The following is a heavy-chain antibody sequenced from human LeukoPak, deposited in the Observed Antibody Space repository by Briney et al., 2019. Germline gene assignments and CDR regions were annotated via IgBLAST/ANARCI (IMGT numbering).Heavy chain of an antibody. CDR3: AKPYYYDSSGYYYYYYMDV. CDR1: GFTFSSYA. D-gene: IGHD3-22*01. V-gene: IGHV3-23*01. J-gene: IGHJ6*03. CDR2: ISGSGGST. Sequence: GGSLRLSCAASGFTFSSYAMSWVRQAPGRGLEWVSAISGSGGSTYYADSVKGRFTISRDNSKNTQYLQRNSLRAEDTAVYYCAKPYYYDSSGYYYYYYMDVWGKGTTVTVSS.